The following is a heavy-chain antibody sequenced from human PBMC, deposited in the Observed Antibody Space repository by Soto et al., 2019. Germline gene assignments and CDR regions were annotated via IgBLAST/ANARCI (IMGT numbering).Heavy chain of an antibody. CDR1: GFTFNKYY. CDR3: ARGALCSSSNCFGSGASDI. J-gene: IGHJ3*02. D-gene: IGHD2-2*01. Sequence: PGGSLRLSCAASGFTFNKYYMNWVRQAPGKGLEWVSSLSSSGTYIYYADSVKGRFTISRDNAKNSLYLQMNSLRAEDTAVYYCARGALCSSSNCFGSGASDIWGQGTMVTDSS. V-gene: IGHV3-21*01. CDR2: LSSSGTYI.